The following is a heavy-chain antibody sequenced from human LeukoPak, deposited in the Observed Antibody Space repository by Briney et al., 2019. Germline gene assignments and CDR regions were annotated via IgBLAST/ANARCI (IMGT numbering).Heavy chain of an antibody. CDR1: GGSISSGDYY. J-gene: IGHJ4*02. CDR2: IHYSGST. CDR3: ARVHYYDSSGYHYYFDY. D-gene: IGHD3-22*01. Sequence: SETLSLTCTVSGGSISSGDYYWSWIRQPPGKGLEWIGYIHYSGSTYYNPSLKSRVTISVDTSKNQFSLKLSSVTAADTAVYYCARVHYYDSSGYHYYFDYWGQGTLVTVSS. V-gene: IGHV4-30-4*01.